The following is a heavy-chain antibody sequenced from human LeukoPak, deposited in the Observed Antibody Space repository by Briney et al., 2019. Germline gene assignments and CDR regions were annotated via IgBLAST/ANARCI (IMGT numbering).Heavy chain of an antibody. Sequence: GGSLRLSCAASGLTFSDYYMRWIRQAPGKGLEWVSYISSSGSTIYYTDSVKGRFTISRDNAKNSLYLQMNSLRAEDTAVYYCAELGITMIGGVWGKGTTVTISS. V-gene: IGHV3-11*04. CDR1: GLTFSDYY. CDR2: ISSSGSTI. D-gene: IGHD3-10*02. J-gene: IGHJ6*04. CDR3: AELGITMIGGV.